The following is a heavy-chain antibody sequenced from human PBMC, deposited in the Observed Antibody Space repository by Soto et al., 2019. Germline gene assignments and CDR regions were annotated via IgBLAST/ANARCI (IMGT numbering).Heavy chain of an antibody. CDR1: GFTFSSYG. Sequence: QVQLVESGGGVVQPGRSLRLSCAASGFTFSSYGMHWVRQAPGKGLEWVEVIWYDGSNKYYADSVKGRFTISRDNSKNTMYLQMNSLSAADTAVYSCARDGDPEDFYFDSCGQGSLFTVSS. V-gene: IGHV3-33*01. CDR2: IWYDGSNK. J-gene: IGHJ4*02. D-gene: IGHD3-10*01. CDR3: ARDGDPEDFYFDS.